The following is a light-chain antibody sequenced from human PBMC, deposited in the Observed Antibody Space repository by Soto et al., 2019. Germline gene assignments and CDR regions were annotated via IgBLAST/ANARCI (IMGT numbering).Light chain of an antibody. CDR1: QSVSSSH. V-gene: IGKV3D-20*02. Sequence: ALPQFRGTGSLSQGVRATITWRASQSVSSSHLAWYHHKPGQAPRLLIYAASSRATGSPDRFSGGVCGTVGTINISSQQTEDGNVYYGQQRSDWPITFGQGTRLDIK. CDR3: QQRSDWPIT. CDR2: AAS. J-gene: IGKJ5*01.